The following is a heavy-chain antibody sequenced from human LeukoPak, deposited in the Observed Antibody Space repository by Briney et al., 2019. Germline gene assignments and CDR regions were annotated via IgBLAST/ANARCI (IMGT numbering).Heavy chain of an antibody. V-gene: IGHV3-30*02. CDR1: GFSFRDFW. D-gene: IGHD6-6*01. CDR2: IQNDGNNK. CDR3: ARDWGTSSLYLVN. J-gene: IGHJ4*02. Sequence: GGSLRLSCAASGFSFRDFWMTWVRQAPGKGLEWVAFIQNDGNNKKYADSVKGRFTISRDNSKNTLDLQMNSLRAEDTAVYYCARDWGTSSLYLVNWGQGTLVTVSS.